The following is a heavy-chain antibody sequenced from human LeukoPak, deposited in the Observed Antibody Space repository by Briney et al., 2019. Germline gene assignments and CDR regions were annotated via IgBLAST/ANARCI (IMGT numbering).Heavy chain of an antibody. CDR2: INPDGSTS. CDR1: GITFNTNW. V-gene: IGHV3-74*01. CDR3: ARGNYGNGFEY. Sequence: GGSLRLSCVASGITFNTNWMQWLRQVPGKGPVWVSRINPDGSTSGYADSVKGRFTISRDNAKNTLYLQMVSLRAEDAAVYYCARGNYGNGFEYWGQGALVTVSS. D-gene: IGHD4-11*01. J-gene: IGHJ4*02.